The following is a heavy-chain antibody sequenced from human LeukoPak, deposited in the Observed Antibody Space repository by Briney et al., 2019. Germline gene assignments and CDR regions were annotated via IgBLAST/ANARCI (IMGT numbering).Heavy chain of an antibody. V-gene: IGHV3-7*01. CDR1: GFTFSNSW. CDR3: TRDTEGSLDY. D-gene: IGHD1-26*01. J-gene: IGHJ4*02. Sequence: GGSLGLACAASGFTFSNSWMAWVRQAPGKGLQWVANINRDGSTKHYADSLKGRFTISRDNPKNSLYLQMNNLRADDTAVYYCTRDTEGSLDYWGQGIVVTVAS. CDR2: INRDGSTK.